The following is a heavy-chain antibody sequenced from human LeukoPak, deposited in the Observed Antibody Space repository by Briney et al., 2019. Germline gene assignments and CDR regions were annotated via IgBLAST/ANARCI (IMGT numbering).Heavy chain of an antibody. J-gene: IGHJ6*03. CDR1: GFIFGDYA. D-gene: IGHD3-22*01. Sequence: PGGSLRLSCTGSGFIFGDYAMNWVRQAPGKGLEWVGVIRSKAYGGTAEYAASVKGRFTISRDDSKSIAYLQMNSLRAEDTAVYYCARRRGHDYDPLMDVWGKGTTVTISS. CDR2: IRSKAYGGTA. CDR3: ARRRGHDYDPLMDV. V-gene: IGHV3-49*04.